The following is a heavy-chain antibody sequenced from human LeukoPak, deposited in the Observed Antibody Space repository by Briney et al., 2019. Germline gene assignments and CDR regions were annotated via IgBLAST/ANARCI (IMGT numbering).Heavy chain of an antibody. Sequence: PSETLSLTCAVYGGSFSGYYWSWIRQPPGKGLEWIGEINHSGSTNYNPSLKSRVTISVDTSKNQFSLKLSSVTAADTAVYYCAGGYVAVAGTYPGYWGQGTLVTVSS. J-gene: IGHJ4*02. CDR2: INHSGST. CDR1: GGSFSGYY. CDR3: AGGYVAVAGTYPGY. V-gene: IGHV4-34*01. D-gene: IGHD6-19*01.